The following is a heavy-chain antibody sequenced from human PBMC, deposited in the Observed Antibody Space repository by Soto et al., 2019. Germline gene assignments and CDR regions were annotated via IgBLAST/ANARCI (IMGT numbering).Heavy chain of an antibody. CDR3: ARGSYHPGGGDYYYYMDV. Sequence: GASVKVSCKASGYTFTSYDINWVRQATGQGLEWLGWMNPNSGNTGHAQKFQGRVTMTRNTSISTAYMELSSLRSEDTAVYYCARGSYHPGGGDYYYYMDVWGKGTTVTVSS. J-gene: IGHJ6*03. CDR1: GYTFTSYD. CDR2: MNPNSGNT. D-gene: IGHD3-10*01. V-gene: IGHV1-8*01.